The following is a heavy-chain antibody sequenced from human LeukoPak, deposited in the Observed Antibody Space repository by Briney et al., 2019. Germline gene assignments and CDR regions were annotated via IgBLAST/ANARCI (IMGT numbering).Heavy chain of an antibody. CDR1: GGSFSGYY. CDR2: INHSGST. V-gene: IGHV4-34*01. J-gene: IGHJ4*02. D-gene: IGHD2-15*01. Sequence: SETLSLTCAVYGGSFSGYYWSWIRQPPGKGLEWIGEINHSGSTNYNPSLTSRVTISVDTSKNQFSLKLSSVTAADTAVYYCARVWGYCSGGSCYRGYYFDYWGQGTLVTVSS. CDR3: ARVWGYCSGGSCYRGYYFDY.